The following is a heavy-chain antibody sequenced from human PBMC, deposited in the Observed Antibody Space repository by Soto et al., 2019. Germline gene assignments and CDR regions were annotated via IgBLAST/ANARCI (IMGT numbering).Heavy chain of an antibody. CDR1: GYTFSTSG. V-gene: IGHV1-18*01. Sequence: QVQLVQSGAEVRKPGASVKVSCKASGYTFSTSGMSWLRQAPGHGLEWMGWISTYNGDTHDAPKFQERVTMTSDTSASTVYMELRRLSSPDTAVYYCARAGAAPYYYYGMDVWGQATRVTVSS. CDR3: ARAGAAPYYYYGMDV. CDR2: ISTYNGDT. J-gene: IGHJ6*02. D-gene: IGHD2-15*01.